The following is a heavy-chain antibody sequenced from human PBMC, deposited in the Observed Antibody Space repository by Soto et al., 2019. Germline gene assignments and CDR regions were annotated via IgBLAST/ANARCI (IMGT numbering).Heavy chain of an antibody. D-gene: IGHD3-16*02. CDR2: IYYSGST. J-gene: IGHJ5*02. CDR1: GGSISSSSYY. CDR3: ARHEFYDYVWGSYRDNWFDP. Sequence: SETLSLTCTVSGGSISSSSYYWGWIRQPPGKGLEWIGSIYYSGSTYYNPSLKSRVTISVDTSKNQFSLKLSSVTAADTAVYYCARHEFYDYVWGSYRDNWFDPWGQGTLVTVSS. V-gene: IGHV4-39*01.